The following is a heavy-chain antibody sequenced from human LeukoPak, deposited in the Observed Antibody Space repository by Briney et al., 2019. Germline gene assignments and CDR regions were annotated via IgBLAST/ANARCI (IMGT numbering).Heavy chain of an antibody. CDR1: GYTFTSYD. V-gene: IGHV1-8*01. CDR2: MNPNSGNT. D-gene: IGHD6-13*01. Sequence: GASVKVSCKASGYTFTSYDINWVRQATGQGLEWMGWMNPNSGNTGYAQKFQGRVAMTRNTSISTAYMELSSLRSEDTAVYYCARGLYDSSSWFTVYYYYGMDVWGQGTTVTVSS. CDR3: ARGLYDSSSWFTVYYYYGMDV. J-gene: IGHJ6*02.